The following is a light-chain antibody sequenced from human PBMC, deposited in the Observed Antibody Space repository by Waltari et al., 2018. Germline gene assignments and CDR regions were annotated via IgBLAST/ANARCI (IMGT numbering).Light chain of an antibody. Sequence: QSALTQPASVSGSPGQSITISCTGTSSEVGSHDYVSWYQHHPGKAPKLMIYDVSNRPSGFSNRFSGAKSDNTASLTISGLQAEDEADYYCCAYTSSSTCIFGGGTKLTVL. CDR3: CAYTSSSTCI. J-gene: IGLJ2*01. CDR2: DVS. CDR1: SSEVGSHDY. V-gene: IGLV2-14*03.